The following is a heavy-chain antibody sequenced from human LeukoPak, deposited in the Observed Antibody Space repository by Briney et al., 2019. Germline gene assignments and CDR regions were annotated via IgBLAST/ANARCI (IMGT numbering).Heavy chain of an antibody. CDR1: GFTFSTYW. Sequence: GGSLRLSCAASGFTFSTYWMHWVRQAPGKGLVWVSRVKSDGSSTNYADSVKGRFTISRDDGKNTLYLHMNSLRDDDTAVYYCATDQRYAFDYWGQGILVTVSS. CDR2: VKSDGSST. V-gene: IGHV3-74*01. D-gene: IGHD3-9*01. J-gene: IGHJ4*02. CDR3: ATDQRYAFDY.